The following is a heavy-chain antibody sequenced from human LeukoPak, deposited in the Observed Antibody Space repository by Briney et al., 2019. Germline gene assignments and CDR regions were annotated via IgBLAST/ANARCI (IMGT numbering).Heavy chain of an antibody. CDR1: GFPFSSYC. CDR3: PRVGYIDEGIDY. D-gene: IGHD5-24*01. V-gene: IGHV3-7*04. Sequence: GGSLRLSCVASGFPFSSYCMTWVRQAPGKGLEWVANIKQDSSKKSYVDSVKGRFAISRDNAKNSLYLQMNSLRAEDTAIYYCPRVGYIDEGIDYWGQGTLVTVSS. CDR2: IKQDSSKK. J-gene: IGHJ4*02.